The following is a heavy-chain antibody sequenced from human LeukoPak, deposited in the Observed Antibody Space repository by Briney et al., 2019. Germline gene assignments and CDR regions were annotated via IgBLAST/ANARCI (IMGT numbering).Heavy chain of an antibody. CDR2: ISGSGGST. V-gene: IGHV3-23*01. D-gene: IGHD5-18*01. CDR1: GFIFSSYG. CDR3: AKDLSAMVTSRFDP. Sequence: GGSLRLSCAASGFIFSSYGMSWVRQAPGKGLEWVSAISGSGGSTYYADSVKGRFTISRDNSKNTLYLQMNSLRAEDTAVYYCAKDLSAMVTSRFDPWGQGTLVTVSS. J-gene: IGHJ5*02.